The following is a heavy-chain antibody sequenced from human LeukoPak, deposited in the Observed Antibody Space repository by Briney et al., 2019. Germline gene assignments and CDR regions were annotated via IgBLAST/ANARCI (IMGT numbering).Heavy chain of an antibody. J-gene: IGHJ4*02. D-gene: IGHD4/OR15-4a*01. Sequence: SQTLSLTCTVSGGSISSGNYHWRSIRQPAGTGLDWIGRIYTSGSTSYNPTLKSRVTISADTSKNQLSLKLTSVTAADTAVYYCARESDLSNYDRTDYWGQGTLVTVSS. V-gene: IGHV4-61*02. CDR2: IYTSGST. CDR1: GGSISSGNYH. CDR3: ARESDLSNYDRTDY.